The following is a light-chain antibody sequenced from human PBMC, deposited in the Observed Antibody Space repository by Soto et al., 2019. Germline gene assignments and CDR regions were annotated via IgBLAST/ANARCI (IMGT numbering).Light chain of an antibody. J-gene: IGKJ2*01. CDR3: QEYYGTQYT. CDR2: WAS. CDR1: QSVLYSSNNKNY. Sequence: DIVMTQSPDSLAVSLGERATINCKSSQSVLYSSNNKNYLAWYQQKPGQPPKLLIYWASTRDSGVPDRFSGSGSGTDFTLTISSLQAEDVAVSYCQEYYGTQYTFGQGTKLEIK. V-gene: IGKV4-1*01.